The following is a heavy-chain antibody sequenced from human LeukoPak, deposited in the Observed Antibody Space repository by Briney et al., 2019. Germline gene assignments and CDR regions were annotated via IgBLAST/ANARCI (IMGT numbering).Heavy chain of an antibody. CDR1: GDSIRSYY. Sequence: SETLSLTCTVSGDSIRSYYWSWIRQPAGKGLEWIGRIYTSGSTNYNPSLKSRVTMSVDTSKKQFSLKLNSVTAADTAVYYCARDRLNSGWYPLWGQGTLVTVSS. CDR2: IYTSGST. V-gene: IGHV4-4*07. D-gene: IGHD6-19*01. CDR3: ARDRLNSGWYPL. J-gene: IGHJ4*02.